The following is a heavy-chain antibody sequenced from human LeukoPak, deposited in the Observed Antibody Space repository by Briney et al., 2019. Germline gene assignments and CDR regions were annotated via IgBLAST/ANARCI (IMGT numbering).Heavy chain of an antibody. D-gene: IGHD6-19*01. J-gene: IGHJ5*02. CDR2: INPNSGGT. CDR1: GYTFTGYY. Sequence: GASVKVSCKASGYTFTGYYMHWVRQAPGQGVEWMGWINPNSGGTNYAQKFQGRVTMTRDTSISTAYMELSRLRSDDTAVYYCARGTEQWLVRGGRGSFDPWGQGTLVTVSS. CDR3: ARGTEQWLVRGGRGSFDP. V-gene: IGHV1-2*02.